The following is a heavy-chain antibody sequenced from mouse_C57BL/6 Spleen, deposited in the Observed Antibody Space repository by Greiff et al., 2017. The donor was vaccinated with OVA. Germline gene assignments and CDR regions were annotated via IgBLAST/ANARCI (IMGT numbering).Heavy chain of an antibody. V-gene: IGHV1-5*01. Sequence: VQLQQSGTVLARPGASVKMSCKTSGYTFTSYWMHWVKQRPGQGLEWIGAIYPGNSDTSYNQKFKGKAKLTAVTSASTAYMELSSLTNEDSAVYYCTRALDYGWYFDVWGTGTTVTVSS. CDR1: GYTFTSYW. CDR3: TRALDYGWYFDV. D-gene: IGHD2-4*01. J-gene: IGHJ1*03. CDR2: IYPGNSDT.